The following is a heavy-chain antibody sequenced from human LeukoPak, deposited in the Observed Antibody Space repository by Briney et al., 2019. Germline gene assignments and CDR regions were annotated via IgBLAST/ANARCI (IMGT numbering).Heavy chain of an antibody. CDR3: ARRSYLRANDWYFDL. D-gene: IGHD3-10*01. J-gene: IGHJ2*01. Sequence: PSETLSLTCTVSGGSISSGGYYWSWIRQPPGKGLEWIGYIYYSGSTNYNPSLKSRVTISVDTSKNQFSLKLSSVTAADTAVYYCARRSYLRANDWYFDLWGRGTLVTVSS. CDR1: GGSISSGGYY. CDR2: IYYSGST. V-gene: IGHV4-61*08.